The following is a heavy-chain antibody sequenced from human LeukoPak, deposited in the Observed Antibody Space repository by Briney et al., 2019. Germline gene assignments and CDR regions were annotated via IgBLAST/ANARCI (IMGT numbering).Heavy chain of an antibody. Sequence: GGSLRLSCAASGFTFSSYAMSWVCQAPGKGLEWVSAISGSGGSTYYADSVKGRFTISRDNSKNTLYLQMNSLRAEDTAVYYCAKNYYGSGSYYTAFKDWGQGTLVTVSS. J-gene: IGHJ4*02. CDR1: GFTFSSYA. D-gene: IGHD3-10*01. V-gene: IGHV3-23*01. CDR2: ISGSGGST. CDR3: AKNYYGSGSYYTAFKD.